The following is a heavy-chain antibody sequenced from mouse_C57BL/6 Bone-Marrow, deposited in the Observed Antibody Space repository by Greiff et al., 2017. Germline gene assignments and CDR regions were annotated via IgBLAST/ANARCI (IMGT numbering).Heavy chain of an antibody. CDR3: ARLLRRWYFDF. CDR2: IDPSDSYT. J-gene: IGHJ1*03. V-gene: IGHV1-59*01. CDR1: GYTFTSYW. Sequence: QVQLQQPGAELVRPGTSVKLSCKASGYTFTSYWMHWVKQRPGQGLEWIGVIDPSDSYTNYNQKFKGKATLTVDTSSSTANMQLSSLTSEDSAVYYCARLLRRWYFDFWGTGTTVTVSS. D-gene: IGHD1-2*01.